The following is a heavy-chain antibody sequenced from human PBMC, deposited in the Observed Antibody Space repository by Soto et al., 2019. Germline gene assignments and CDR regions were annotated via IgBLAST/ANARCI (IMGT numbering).Heavy chain of an antibody. D-gene: IGHD1-26*01. V-gene: IGHV3-30*18. J-gene: IGHJ3*02. Sequence: GGSLRLSCAASGFTFSSYGMHWVRQAPGKGLEWVAVISYDGSNKYYADSVKGRFTISRDNSKNTLYLQMNSLRAEDTAVYYCAKDIGVGLRRRGAFDIWGQGTMVTVSS. CDR1: GFTFSSYG. CDR3: AKDIGVGLRRRGAFDI. CDR2: ISYDGSNK.